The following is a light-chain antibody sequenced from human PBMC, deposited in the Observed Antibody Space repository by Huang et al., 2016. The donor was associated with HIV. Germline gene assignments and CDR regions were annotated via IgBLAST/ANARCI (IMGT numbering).Light chain of an antibody. CDR1: QDINKY. CDR2: DAS. Sequence: DIQMTQSPSSLSASVGDRVTITCQASQDINKYLNWYQQNTGKAPKLLIYDASNLETGVPSRFSGSGSETDFTFTISSLQPEDIATYYCQQYDNLPLTFGGGTKVEI. CDR3: QQYDNLPLT. J-gene: IGKJ4*01. V-gene: IGKV1-33*01.